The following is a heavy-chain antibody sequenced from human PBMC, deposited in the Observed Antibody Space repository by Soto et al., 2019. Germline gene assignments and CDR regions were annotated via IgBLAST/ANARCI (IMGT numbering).Heavy chain of an antibody. V-gene: IGHV4-59*01. CDR2: IYYSGST. J-gene: IGHJ4*02. CDR1: GGSISRYS. CDR3: ARATRLGELSFPYYFDY. Sequence: SETLSLACTVSGGSISRYSLNWSRQPPGRGLEWIGYIYYSGSTNYNPSLKSRVTISVDTSKNQFSLKLSSVTAADTAVYYCARATRLGELSFPYYFDYWGQGTLVTSPQ. D-gene: IGHD3-16*02.